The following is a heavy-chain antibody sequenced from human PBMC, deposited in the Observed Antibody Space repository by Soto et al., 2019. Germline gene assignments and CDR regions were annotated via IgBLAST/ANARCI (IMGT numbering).Heavy chain of an antibody. Sequence: SETLSLTCTVSGGSISSYYWSWIRQPPGKGLEWIGYIYYSGSTNYNPSLKSRVTISVDTSKNQFSLKLSSVTAADTAVYYCARVDDFWSGFGPFDPWGQGTLVTVS. CDR3: ARVDDFWSGFGPFDP. J-gene: IGHJ5*02. D-gene: IGHD3-3*01. CDR2: IYYSGST. V-gene: IGHV4-59*01. CDR1: GGSISSYY.